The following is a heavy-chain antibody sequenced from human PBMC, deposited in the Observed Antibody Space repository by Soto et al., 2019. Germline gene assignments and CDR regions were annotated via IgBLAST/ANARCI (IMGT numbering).Heavy chain of an antibody. Sequence: PGQGLEWMGWINPNSGGTNYAQKFQGWVTMTRDTSISTAYMELSRLRSDDTAVYYCARDYYLGSLYYYGMDVWGQGNSVTVSS. V-gene: IGHV1-2*04. CDR3: ARDYYLGSLYYYGMDV. J-gene: IGHJ6*02. CDR2: INPNSGGT. D-gene: IGHD1-26*01.